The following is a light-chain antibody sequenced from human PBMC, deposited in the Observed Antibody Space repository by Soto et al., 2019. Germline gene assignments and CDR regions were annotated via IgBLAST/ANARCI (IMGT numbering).Light chain of an antibody. Sequence: QSVLTQPASVSGSPGQSITISCTGTSSDVGDYNYVSWYQQLPGKAPKVMIYEVSNRPSGVSNRFSGSKSGITASLTISGLQAEDEADYYCSSYTSGTNYVLGNGTKVT. CDR3: SSYTSGTNYV. CDR1: SSDVGDYNY. CDR2: EVS. J-gene: IGLJ1*01. V-gene: IGLV2-14*01.